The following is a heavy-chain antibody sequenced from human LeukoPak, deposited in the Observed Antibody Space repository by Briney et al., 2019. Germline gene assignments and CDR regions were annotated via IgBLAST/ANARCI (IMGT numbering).Heavy chain of an antibody. V-gene: IGHV3-23*01. CDR2: ISGSGGST. CDR3: AKGKSYDFWSGYYMDV. CDR1: GFTFSSYA. D-gene: IGHD3-3*01. J-gene: IGHJ6*03. Sequence: GGSLRLSCAASGFTFSSYAMSWVRQAPGKGLEWVSAISGSGGSTYYADSVEGRFTISRDNSKNTLYLQMNSLRAEDTAVYYCAKGKSYDFWSGYYMDVWGKGTTVTVSS.